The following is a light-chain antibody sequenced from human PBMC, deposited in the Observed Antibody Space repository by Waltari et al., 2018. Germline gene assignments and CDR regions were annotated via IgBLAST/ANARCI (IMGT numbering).Light chain of an antibody. CDR1: QDISKS. J-gene: IGKJ4*01. V-gene: IGKV1-33*01. CDR3: QQYDNLLT. CDR2: DAS. Sequence: DIQMTQSPSSLSASVGDRVTITCQANQDISKSLSWYQQKPGKGPKLLIFDASTLETGVPTRFSGSGSGTDFTFTIISLQPEDTATYYCQQYDNLLTFGGGTKVEI.